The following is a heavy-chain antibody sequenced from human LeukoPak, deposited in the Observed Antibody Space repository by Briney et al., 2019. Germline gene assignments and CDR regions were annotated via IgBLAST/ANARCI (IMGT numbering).Heavy chain of an antibody. Sequence: WASVMVSCKASGYTFTSYYIHWMRQAPGQGLEWMGVIDPSGGSRSFAQKFQGRVTMTRDTSTSTVYMELSSLRSEDTAVYYCANDDTAIGPFDYWGQGTLVTVSS. CDR1: GYTFTSYY. J-gene: IGHJ4*02. V-gene: IGHV1-46*01. CDR2: IDPSGGSR. D-gene: IGHD5-18*01. CDR3: ANDDTAIGPFDY.